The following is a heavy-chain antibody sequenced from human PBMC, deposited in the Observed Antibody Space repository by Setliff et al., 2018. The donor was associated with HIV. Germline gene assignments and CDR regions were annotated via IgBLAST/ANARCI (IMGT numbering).Heavy chain of an antibody. CDR3: AKDRQSFDYFDY. Sequence: GGSLRLSCAASGFTVSSNYMSWVRQAPGKGLEWVSLIYSGGSTYYADSVRGRFTISRDNSKNTLYLQMNSLRAEDTAVYYCAKDRQSFDYFDYWGQGTLVTVSS. CDR2: IYSGGST. D-gene: IGHD3-3*01. J-gene: IGHJ4*02. CDR1: GFTVSSNY. V-gene: IGHV3-53*01.